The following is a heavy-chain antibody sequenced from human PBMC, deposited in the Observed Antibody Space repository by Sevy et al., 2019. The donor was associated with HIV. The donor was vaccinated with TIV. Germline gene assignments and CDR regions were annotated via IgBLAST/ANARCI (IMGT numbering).Heavy chain of an antibody. CDR1: GGTFSSYA. V-gene: IGHV1-69*06. J-gene: IGHJ5*02. CDR2: IIPIFRTA. CDR3: ASANCSSTSCYFHNWFDP. D-gene: IGHD2-2*01. Sequence: ASVKVSCKASGGTFSSYAISWVRQAPGQGLEWMGGIIPIFRTANYAQKFQGRVTITADKSTGTAYMELSSLRSEDTAVYYCASANCSSTSCYFHNWFDPWGQGTLVTVSS.